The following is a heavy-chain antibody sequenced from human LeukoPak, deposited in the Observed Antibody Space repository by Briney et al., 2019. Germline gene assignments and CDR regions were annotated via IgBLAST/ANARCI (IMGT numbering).Heavy chain of an antibody. Sequence: GGSLRLSCAASGFTVSSNYMSWVRQAPGKGLEWVSVIYSGGSTYYADSVKGRFTISRDNSKNTLHLQMNSLRAEDTAVYYCATETYTLAAAGLDYWGQGTLVTVSS. CDR1: GFTVSSNY. CDR3: ATETYTLAAAGLDY. V-gene: IGHV3-66*02. D-gene: IGHD6-13*01. CDR2: IYSGGST. J-gene: IGHJ4*02.